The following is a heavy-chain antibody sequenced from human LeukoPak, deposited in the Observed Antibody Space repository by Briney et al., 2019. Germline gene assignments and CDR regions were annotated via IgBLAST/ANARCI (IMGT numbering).Heavy chain of an antibody. J-gene: IGHJ5*02. CDR2: IYHSGST. Sequence: PSETLSLTCAVSGYSIGSGYYWGWIRQPPGKGLEWIGSIYHSGSTYYNPSLKSRVTISVDTSKNQFSLKLSSVTAADTAVYYCARDSVTIFAFDPWGQGTLVTVSS. V-gene: IGHV4-38-2*02. CDR1: GYSIGSGYY. CDR3: ARDSVTIFAFDP. D-gene: IGHD3-3*01.